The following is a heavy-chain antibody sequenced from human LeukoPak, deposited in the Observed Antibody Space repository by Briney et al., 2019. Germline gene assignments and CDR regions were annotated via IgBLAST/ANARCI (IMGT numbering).Heavy chain of an antibody. J-gene: IGHJ4*02. CDR1: GFTFSTYT. Sequence: PGGSLRLSCAASGFTFSTYTMNWVRQAPGKGLEWVSSVSSGSSYIYYADSVKGRATISRDNAKNSLYLQMNSLRAEDTAVYYCARPAYCGGNCYYFPDYWGQGTLVTVSS. CDR2: VSSGSSYI. V-gene: IGHV3-21*01. D-gene: IGHD2-21*02. CDR3: ARPAYCGGNCYYFPDY.